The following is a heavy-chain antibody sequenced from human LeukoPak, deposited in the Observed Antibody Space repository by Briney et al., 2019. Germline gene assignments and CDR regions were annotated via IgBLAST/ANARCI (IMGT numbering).Heavy chain of an antibody. CDR2: ISSGGTTI. CDR3: GAGRQFVGAFDI. V-gene: IGHV3-48*03. J-gene: IGHJ3*02. Sequence: GGSLRLSCAASGFTFSSYELYWVRQAPGKGLKWVSYISSGGTTIKYADSVKGQFTISRDDAKKSLYLQMNSLRAEDTAIYYCGAGRQFVGAFDIWGQGTLVTVSS. D-gene: IGHD3-10*01. CDR1: GFTFSSYE.